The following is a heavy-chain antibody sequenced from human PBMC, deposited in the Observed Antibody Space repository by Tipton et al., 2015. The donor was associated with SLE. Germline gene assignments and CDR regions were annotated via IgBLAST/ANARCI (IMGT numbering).Heavy chain of an antibody. CDR1: GFTFSSYA. CDR2: ISGSGGST. V-gene: IGHV3-23*01. D-gene: IGHD2-2*01. Sequence: SLRLSCAASGFTFSSYAMSWVRQAPGKGLEWVSAISGSGGSTYYADSVKGRFTISRDNSKNTLYLQMNSLRAEDTAVYYCAGSRRGVVVPAAIYGMDVWGQGTTVTVSS. J-gene: IGHJ6*02. CDR3: AGSRRGVVVPAAIYGMDV.